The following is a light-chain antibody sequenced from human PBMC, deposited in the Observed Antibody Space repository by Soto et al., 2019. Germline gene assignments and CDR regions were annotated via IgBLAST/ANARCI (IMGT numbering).Light chain of an antibody. CDR3: CSYAGSYTLV. V-gene: IGLV2-11*01. J-gene: IGLJ2*01. Sequence: QSALTQPRSVSGSPGQSVTISCTGTSSDVGGYNFVSWYQQHPDKAPKLIIYDVSKRPSGVPDRFSGSKSGNTASLTISGHQAEDEAYYYCCSYAGSYTLVFGGGTKLTVL. CDR1: SSDVGGYNF. CDR2: DVS.